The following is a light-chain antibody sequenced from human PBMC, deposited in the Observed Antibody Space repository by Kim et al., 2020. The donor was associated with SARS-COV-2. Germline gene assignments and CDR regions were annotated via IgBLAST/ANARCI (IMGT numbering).Light chain of an antibody. CDR3: LQHSSYPMT. J-gene: IGKJ2*01. Sequence: AAPGDRVTITWRATQDVTKYLAWYQVKTGEAPRLLIFVASTLNSRVPSRFSGSGSGTEFSLTITSLQSEDSATYFCLQHSSYPMTFGLGTKVDIK. CDR2: VAS. V-gene: IGKV1-8*01. CDR1: QDVTKY.